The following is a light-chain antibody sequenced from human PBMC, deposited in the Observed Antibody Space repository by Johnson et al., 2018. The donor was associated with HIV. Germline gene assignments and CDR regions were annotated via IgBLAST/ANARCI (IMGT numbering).Light chain of an antibody. CDR1: TSNIGNNY. CDR2: DNN. Sequence: QSVLTQPPSVSAAPGQKVTISCSGGTSNIGNNYVSWYQQFPGTAPKLLIYDNNKRPSGIPDRFSGSKSGTSATLGITGLQTGDEADYYCGTWDTSLGAQYVFGSGTKVTVL. J-gene: IGLJ1*01. V-gene: IGLV1-51*01. CDR3: GTWDTSLGAQYV.